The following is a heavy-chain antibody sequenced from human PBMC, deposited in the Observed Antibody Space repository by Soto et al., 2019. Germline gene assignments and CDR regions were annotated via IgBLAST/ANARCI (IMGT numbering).Heavy chain of an antibody. D-gene: IGHD3-9*01. CDR1: GGTFSSYA. CDR2: IIPIFGTA. Sequence: GASVKVSCKASGGTFSSYAISWVRQAPGQGLEWMGGIIPIFGTANYAQKFQGRVTITADKSTSTAYMELSSLRSEDTAVYYCARSDGLRYFDWSRALIFDYWGQGTLVTVSS. CDR3: ARSDGLRYFDWSRALIFDY. V-gene: IGHV1-69*06. J-gene: IGHJ4*02.